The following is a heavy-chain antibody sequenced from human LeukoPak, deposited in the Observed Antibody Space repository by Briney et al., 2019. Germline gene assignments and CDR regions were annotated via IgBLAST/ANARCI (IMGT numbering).Heavy chain of an antibody. CDR3: ARASGAPTAYYYPYGMDV. CDR2: INGSVGST. D-gene: IGHD4-17*01. Sequence: GGSLRLSCAASGFSLSNYWMTCVRQAPGRGLEWVSAINGSVGSTYYADSVKGRFTISRDNSKNTLYLQMNSLRAEDTAVYYCARASGAPTAYYYPYGMDVWGQGTPVTVSS. J-gene: IGHJ6*02. V-gene: IGHV3-23*01. CDR1: GFSLSNYW.